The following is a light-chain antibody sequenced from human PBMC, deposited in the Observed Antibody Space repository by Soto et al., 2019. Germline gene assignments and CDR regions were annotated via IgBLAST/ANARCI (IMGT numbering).Light chain of an antibody. J-gene: IGKJ2*01. CDR2: DAS. CDR3: QQYNNLPYT. V-gene: IGKV1-33*01. CDR1: QDISKY. Sequence: DIQMNQSPSSLSASLGDRVTITCQASQDISKYLHWYQQRPGKAPILVIYDASNLEAGAPSRFSGGGSGTSFTLTISSLQPDDIGTYFCQQYNNLPYTFGQGTKLEIK.